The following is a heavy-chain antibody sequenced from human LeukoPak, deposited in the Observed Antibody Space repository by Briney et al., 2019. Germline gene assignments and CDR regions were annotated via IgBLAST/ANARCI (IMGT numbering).Heavy chain of an antibody. Sequence: GASVKVSCKASGYTFTSYYMHWVRQAPGQGLEWMGLINHSGGSTSYAQKFQGRVTMTRDPSTSTVYMELSRLRSEDTAVYYCARDESKLYYFDYWGQGTLVTVSS. V-gene: IGHV1-46*01. CDR2: INHSGGST. D-gene: IGHD2-15*01. CDR1: GYTFTSYY. CDR3: ARDESKLYYFDY. J-gene: IGHJ4*02.